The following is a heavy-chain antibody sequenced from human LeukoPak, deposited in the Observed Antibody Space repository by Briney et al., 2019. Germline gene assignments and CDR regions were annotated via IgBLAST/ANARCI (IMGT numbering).Heavy chain of an antibody. V-gene: IGHV4-39*02. CDR2: FYYGGGT. D-gene: IGHD3-3*01. CDR1: GASISSDKYY. Sequence: SETLSLTCTVSGASISSDKYYWGWIRQPPGKGLEWIGSFYYGGGTFYNASLKSRLTMSVDTSENQFSLKLTSVTATDTAVYYCAREGGRTIFGVVIIGPSGFDPWGQGTLVTVSS. J-gene: IGHJ5*02. CDR3: AREGGRTIFGVVIIGPSGFDP.